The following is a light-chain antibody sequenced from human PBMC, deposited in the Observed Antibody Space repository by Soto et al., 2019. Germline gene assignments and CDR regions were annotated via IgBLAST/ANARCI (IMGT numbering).Light chain of an antibody. CDR3: QQRNSWPPTFT. V-gene: IGKV3-11*01. Sequence: EIVLTQPPATLALSAREGATLPCRAIQSVGSFLAWYQQKPGQAPRLLIYDTSIRATGIPARFSGSGSGTDFTLTISSLEPEDFAVYYCQQRNSWPPTFTFGQGTRLEI. CDR2: DTS. CDR1: QSVGSF. J-gene: IGKJ5*01.